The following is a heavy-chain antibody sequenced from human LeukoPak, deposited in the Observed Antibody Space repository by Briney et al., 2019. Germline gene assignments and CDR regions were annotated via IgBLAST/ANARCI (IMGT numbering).Heavy chain of an antibody. V-gene: IGHV1-69*04. CDR1: GGTFSSYA. CDR2: IIPILGIA. CDR3: ARAVDSSGFDP. D-gene: IGHD6-19*01. J-gene: IGHJ5*02. Sequence: SVKVSRKASGGTFSSYAISWVRQAPGQGLEWMGRIIPILGIANYAQKFQGRVTITADKSTSTAYMELSSLRSEDTAVYYCARAVDSSGFDPWGQGTLVTVSS.